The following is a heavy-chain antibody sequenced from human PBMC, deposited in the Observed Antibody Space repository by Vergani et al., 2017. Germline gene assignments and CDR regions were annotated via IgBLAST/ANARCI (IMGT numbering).Heavy chain of an antibody. D-gene: IGHD2-15*01. CDR3: AKSRGYYSTDGFDI. CDR2: IVGSGGRT. Sequence: EVQLLESGGGLVQPGGSLRLSCAASGFTFSSHAMTWVRQAPGKGLEWVSAIVGSGGRTYYADSVKGRFTISRDNSKNTLYLQLNSLRADDTAVYYCAKSRGYYSTDGFDIWSQGTMLTVSS. J-gene: IGHJ3*02. V-gene: IGHV3-23*01. CDR1: GFTFSSHA.